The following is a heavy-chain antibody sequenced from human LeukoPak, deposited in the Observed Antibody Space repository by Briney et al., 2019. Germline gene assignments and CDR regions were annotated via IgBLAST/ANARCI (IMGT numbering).Heavy chain of an antibody. D-gene: IGHD6-19*01. CDR2: IYYSGST. CDR3: ARGGGSGWYGWFDP. J-gene: IGHJ5*02. V-gene: IGHV4-59*12. CDR1: GGSISSYY. Sequence: SETLSLTCTVSGGSISSYYWSWIRQPPGKGLEWIGYIYYSGSTNYNPSLKSRVTISVDTSKNQFSLKLSSVTAADTAVYYCARGGGSGWYGWFDPWGQGTLVTVSS.